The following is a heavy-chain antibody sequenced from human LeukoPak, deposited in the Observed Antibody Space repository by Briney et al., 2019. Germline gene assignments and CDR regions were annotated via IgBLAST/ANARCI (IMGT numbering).Heavy chain of an antibody. CDR2: IYTGGNT. CDR1: GFTVSGNY. J-gene: IGHJ4*02. CDR3: ARDFKDFYFDY. D-gene: IGHD3-3*01. V-gene: IGHV3-66*02. Sequence: GGSLRLSCAASGFTVSGNYMSWVRQAPGKGLEWVSAIYTGGNTYYADSVKGRFTISRDNFKNTLYLQMDSLRADDTAVYYCARDFKDFYFDYWGQGTLVTVSS.